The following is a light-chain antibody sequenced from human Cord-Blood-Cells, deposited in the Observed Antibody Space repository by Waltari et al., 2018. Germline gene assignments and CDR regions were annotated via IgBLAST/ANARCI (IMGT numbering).Light chain of an antibody. CDR3: QVWDSSSDRV. J-gene: IGLJ3*02. CDR1: NIGSKS. Sequence: SYVLTQPPSVSVAPGKTARITRGGNNIGSKSVHWYQQKPGQAPVLVIYYDSDRPSGIPERFSGSNSGNTATLTISRVEAGDEADYYCQVWDSSSDRVFGGGTKLTVL. V-gene: IGLV3-21*04. CDR2: YDS.